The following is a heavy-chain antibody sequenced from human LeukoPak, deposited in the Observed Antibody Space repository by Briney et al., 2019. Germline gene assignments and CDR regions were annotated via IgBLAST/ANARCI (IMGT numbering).Heavy chain of an antibody. D-gene: IGHD6-6*01. CDR2: IYTSGGT. CDR3: AKSMAPHYMDI. Sequence: PSEPLSLTCSVSGHSINHYYWSWLPQPAGKGLEWIGRIYTSGGTNYNPSLKSRVTMSVYTSKNQFSLKLSSVTAADTAVYYCAKSMAPHYMDIWGKGTTVTVSS. CDR1: GHSINHYY. J-gene: IGHJ6*03. V-gene: IGHV4-4*07.